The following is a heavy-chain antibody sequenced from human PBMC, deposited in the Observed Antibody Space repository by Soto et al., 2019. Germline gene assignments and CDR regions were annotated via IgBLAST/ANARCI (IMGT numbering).Heavy chain of an antibody. CDR1: GFTFSSYT. CDR2: ISGSGGST. V-gene: IGHV3-23*01. CDR3: AKDLHPAVVTGISVY. Sequence: GGSLRLSCAASGFTFSSYTMSWVRQAPGKGLEWVSAISGSGGSTYYADSVKGRFTISRDNSKNTLYLQMNSLRAEDTAVYYCAKDLHPAVVTGISVYWGQGTLVTVSS. J-gene: IGHJ4*02. D-gene: IGHD2-21*02.